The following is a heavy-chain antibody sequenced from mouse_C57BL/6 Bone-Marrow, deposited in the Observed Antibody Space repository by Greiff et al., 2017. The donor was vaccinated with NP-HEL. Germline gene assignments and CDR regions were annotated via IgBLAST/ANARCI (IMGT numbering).Heavy chain of an antibody. V-gene: IGHV1-39*01. J-gene: IGHJ4*01. CDR1: GYSFTDYN. D-gene: IGHD2-4*01. CDR2: INPNYGTT. CDR3: ARKGERLRRGYYAMDY. Sequence: VQLKQSGPELVKPGASVKISCKASGYSFTDYNMNWVKQSNGKSLEWIGVINPNYGTTSYNQKFKGKATLTVDTSSSTAYMQLNSLTSEDSAVYYCARKGERLRRGYYAMDYWGQGTSVTVSS.